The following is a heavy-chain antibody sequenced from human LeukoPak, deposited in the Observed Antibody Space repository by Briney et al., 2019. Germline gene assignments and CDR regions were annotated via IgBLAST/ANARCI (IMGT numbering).Heavy chain of an antibody. D-gene: IGHD5-12*01. Sequence: PSETRSLTCTVSGVSISSSSHYWGWIRQPPGKGLEWIGSIYYSGSTYYNPSLESRVTISVDTSKNQFSLKVSSVTAADTAVYYCATHRVDIVATGENFDYWGQGTLVTVSS. CDR2: IYYSGST. J-gene: IGHJ4*02. CDR3: ATHRVDIVATGENFDY. V-gene: IGHV4-39*01. CDR1: GVSISSSSHY.